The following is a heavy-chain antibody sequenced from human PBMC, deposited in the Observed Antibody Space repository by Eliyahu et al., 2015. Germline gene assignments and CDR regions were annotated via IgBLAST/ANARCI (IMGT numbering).Heavy chain of an antibody. D-gene: IGHD3-22*01. Sequence: QVQLVQSGAEVKKPGSSVKVSCKASGXTFSTYXXSWGRQAPGQGLEWMGGXAPFLDTANYAQKFHGRVTITADESTSTVYMELSSLRSEDTAMYYCARDVPHYDSSAHYIAPKRMDVWGQGTTVTVSS. CDR3: ARDVPHYDSSAHYIAPKRMDV. CDR1: GXTFSTYX. CDR2: XAPFLDTA. J-gene: IGHJ6*02. V-gene: IGHV1-69*01.